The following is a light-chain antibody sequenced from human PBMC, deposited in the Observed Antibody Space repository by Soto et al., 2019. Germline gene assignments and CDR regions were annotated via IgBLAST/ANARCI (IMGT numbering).Light chain of an antibody. CDR3: QQSYSPWT. Sequence: DIQMTQSPSSLSASVGDRVTITCRASQGIRNYLAWYQQKPGKVPKVLIYAASTLQSGVPSRFSGSGSGTDFTLTISSLQPEDVATYYCQQSYSPWTFGQGTKVEIK. CDR1: QGIRNY. CDR2: AAS. V-gene: IGKV1-27*01. J-gene: IGKJ1*01.